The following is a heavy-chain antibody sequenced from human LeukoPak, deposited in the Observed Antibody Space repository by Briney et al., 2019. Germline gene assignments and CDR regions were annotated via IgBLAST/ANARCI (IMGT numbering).Heavy chain of an antibody. J-gene: IGHJ4*02. Sequence: PGGSLRLSCAASGFTFTNHWMHWVRQAPGKGLEWVSYVSVDGTSTTYADSVKGRFTMSRDNAKNALNLQMNSLRAEDTAVYYCERDSNLSFAPGDRGTLVTVSS. CDR2: VSVDGTST. CDR1: GFTFTNHW. CDR3: ERDSNLSFAP. V-gene: IGHV3-74*01.